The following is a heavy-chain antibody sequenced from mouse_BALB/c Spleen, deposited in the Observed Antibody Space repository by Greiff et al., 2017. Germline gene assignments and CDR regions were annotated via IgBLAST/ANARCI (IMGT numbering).Heavy chain of an antibody. D-gene: IGHD2-12*01. Sequence: QVQLQQSGPGLVQPSQSLSITCTVSGFSLTSYGVHWVRQSPGKGLEWLGVIWSGGSTDYNAAFISRLSISKDNSKCQVFFKMNSLQANDTAIYYCSLTTGAYWGQGTLVTVSA. CDR2: IWSGGST. CDR1: GFSLTSYG. CDR3: SLTTGAY. V-gene: IGHV2-2*02. J-gene: IGHJ3*01.